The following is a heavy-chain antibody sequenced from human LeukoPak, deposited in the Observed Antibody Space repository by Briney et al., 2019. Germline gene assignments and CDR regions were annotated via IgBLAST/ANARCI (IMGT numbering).Heavy chain of an antibody. Sequence: GSLRLSCAASGFTFSSYWMSWVRQAPGKGLEWVANKKQDGSEKYYVDSVKGRFTISRDNAKNSLYLQMNSLRAEDAAVYYCARDLTYDFWSGYYSGYYYMDVWGKGTAVTVSS. J-gene: IGHJ6*03. V-gene: IGHV3-7*01. D-gene: IGHD3-3*01. CDR2: KKQDGSEK. CDR3: ARDLTYDFWSGYYSGYYYMDV. CDR1: GFTFSSYW.